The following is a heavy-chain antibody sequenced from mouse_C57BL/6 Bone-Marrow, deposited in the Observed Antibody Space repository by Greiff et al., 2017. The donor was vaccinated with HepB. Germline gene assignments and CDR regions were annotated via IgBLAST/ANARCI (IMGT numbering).Heavy chain of an antibody. CDR1: VFSLTSYG. CDR2: IWSGGST. CDR3: ARLNY. V-gene: IGHV2-2*01. J-gene: IGHJ3*01. Sequence: QVQLQQSGPGLVRPSQSLSITCTVSVFSLTSYGVHWVRQSPGKGLEWLGVIWSGGSTDYNAAFISRLSISKDNSKSQVFFKMNSLQADYTAIYYCARLNYWGQGTLVTVSA.